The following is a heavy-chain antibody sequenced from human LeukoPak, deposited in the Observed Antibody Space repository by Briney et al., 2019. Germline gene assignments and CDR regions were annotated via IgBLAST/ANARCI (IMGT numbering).Heavy chain of an antibody. Sequence: GSLRLSCAASGFPFSDYYMSWIRQAPGKGLEWVSYISGSGSTVYYAASVRGRFTISRDNAKNSLFLQMNSLRAEDTAVYYCARDRGNSDPGDWFDSWGQGTLVTVSS. D-gene: IGHD4-23*01. CDR3: ARDRGNSDPGDWFDS. V-gene: IGHV3-11*01. CDR2: ISGSGSTV. CDR1: GFPFSDYY. J-gene: IGHJ5*01.